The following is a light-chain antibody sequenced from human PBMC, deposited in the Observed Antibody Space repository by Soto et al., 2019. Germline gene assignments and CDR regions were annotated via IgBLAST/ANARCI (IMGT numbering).Light chain of an antibody. Sequence: EIVMTQSPATLSVSPGERATLSCRASQSVDSKLAWYQQKPGQGPRLLIYGASSRATGIPARFSGSGSGTEFTLTISRLQSEDFAVYSCPHDSTWLWTFGQGTKVEI. V-gene: IGKV3-15*01. CDR3: PHDSTWLWT. CDR1: QSVDSK. CDR2: GAS. J-gene: IGKJ1*01.